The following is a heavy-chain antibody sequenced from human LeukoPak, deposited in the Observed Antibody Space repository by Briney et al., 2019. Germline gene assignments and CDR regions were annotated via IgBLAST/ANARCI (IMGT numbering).Heavy chain of an antibody. V-gene: IGHV4-59*01. CDR3: ARHGAGGGYPNRAFDY. CDR2: MFYTGST. J-gene: IGHJ4*02. D-gene: IGHD5-12*01. Sequence: PLETLSLTCTVSGGSIISYYWSWIREPPGKRLEWIGYMFYTGSTNYNPSLQSRVTISLDTPKNQFSLRLTSVTAADTAVYYCARHGAGGGYPNRAFDYWGQGTLVTVSS. CDR1: GGSIISYY.